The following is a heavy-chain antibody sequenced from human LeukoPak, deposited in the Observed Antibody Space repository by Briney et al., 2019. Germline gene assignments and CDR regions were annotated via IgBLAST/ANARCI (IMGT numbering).Heavy chain of an antibody. CDR1: GGSFSGYY. J-gene: IGHJ4*02. Sequence: SETLSLTCAVYGGSFSGYYWSWIRQPPGKGLEWIGEINHSGSTNYNPSLTRRVTISVDTSKDQFSLKLSSVTAADTAVYYCARGPEPPRYQLSSYYFDYWGQGTLVTVSS. D-gene: IGHD2-2*01. V-gene: IGHV4-34*01. CDR2: INHSGST. CDR3: ARGPEPPRYQLSSYYFDY.